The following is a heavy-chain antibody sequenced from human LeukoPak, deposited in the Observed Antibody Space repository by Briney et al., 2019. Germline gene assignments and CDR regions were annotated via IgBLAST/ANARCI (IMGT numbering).Heavy chain of an antibody. CDR1: GFTFSSYA. Sequence: GGSLRLSCAASGFTFSSYAMSWVRQAPGKGLEWVSAIGGSGGSTYYADSVKGRFTISRDNSKNTLYLQMNSLRAEDTAVYYCAKDLRGTVVRGVKGGYFDYWGQGTLVTVSS. CDR3: AKDLRGTVVRGVKGGYFDY. J-gene: IGHJ4*02. CDR2: IGGSGGST. D-gene: IGHD3-10*01. V-gene: IGHV3-23*01.